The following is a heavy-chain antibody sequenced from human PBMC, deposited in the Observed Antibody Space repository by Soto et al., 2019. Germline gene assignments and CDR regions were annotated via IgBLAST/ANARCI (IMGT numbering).Heavy chain of an antibody. CDR3: AADSYESSGPSDY. CDR2: IVVGSGNT. D-gene: IGHD3-22*01. V-gene: IGHV1-58*01. CDR1: GFTFTSSA. J-gene: IGHJ4*02. Sequence: ASVKVSCKASGFTFTSSAVQWVRQARGQRLEWIGWIVVGSGNTNYAHKFQERVTITREMSTSTAYMELSSLRSEDTAVYYCAADSYESSGPSDYWGQGTMVTVSS.